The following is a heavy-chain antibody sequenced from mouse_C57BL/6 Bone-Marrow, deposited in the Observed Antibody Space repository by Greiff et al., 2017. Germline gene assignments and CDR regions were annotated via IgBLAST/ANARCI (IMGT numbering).Heavy chain of an antibody. CDR1: GYTFTDYE. D-gene: IGHD2-1*01. CDR3: TRYYYGWYFDV. Sequence: VQLQQSGAELVRPGASVTLSCKASGYTFTDYEMHWVKQTPVHGLEWIGAIDPETGGTADKSSSTDYMELRSLTSEDSAVYYCTRYYYGWYFDVWGTGTTVTVSS. CDR2: IDPETGG. V-gene: IGHV1-15*01. J-gene: IGHJ1*03.